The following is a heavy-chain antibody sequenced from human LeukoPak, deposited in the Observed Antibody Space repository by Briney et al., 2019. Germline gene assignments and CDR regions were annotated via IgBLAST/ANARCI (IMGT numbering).Heavy chain of an antibody. CDR3: AREANYYGSGSYFEGTFDY. V-gene: IGHV4-59*01. J-gene: IGHJ4*02. Sequence: CLWIRQPPGKGLEWLGYIYYTGSTNYNPSLKSRVTISADTSKNEFSRRLTSVTAADTAVYYCAREANYYGSGSYFEGTFDYWGQGSLVTVSS. D-gene: IGHD3-10*01. CDR2: IYYTGST.